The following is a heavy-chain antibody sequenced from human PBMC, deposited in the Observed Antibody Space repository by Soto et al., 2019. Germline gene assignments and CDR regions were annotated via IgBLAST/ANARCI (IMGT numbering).Heavy chain of an antibody. J-gene: IGHJ4*02. V-gene: IGHV2-5*01. Sequence: QITLKESGPTLVKPTQTLTLTCTFSGFSLSTSGVGVAWVRQPPGQALEWLAFIFWNDEKHYRPSLKSRFTIIKDTSKNQVVLTMTNVDPLDTGTYYCARRAGYNSYHFEYWGQGALVTVSS. CDR2: IFWNDEK. CDR1: GFSLSTSGVG. D-gene: IGHD1-1*01. CDR3: ARRAGYNSYHFEY.